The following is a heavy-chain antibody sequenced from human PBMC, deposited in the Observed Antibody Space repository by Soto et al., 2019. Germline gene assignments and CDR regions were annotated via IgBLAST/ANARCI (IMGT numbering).Heavy chain of an antibody. CDR2: IYYSGST. J-gene: IGHJ4*02. CDR1: GGSISSGGYY. Sequence: TLSLTCTVSGGSISSGGYYWSWIRQHPGKGLEWIGYIYYSGSTYYNPSLKSRVTISVDTSKNQFSLKLSSVTAADTAVYYCARLAPSYDSSGYYYGFFDYWGQGTLVTVSS. V-gene: IGHV4-31*03. CDR3: ARLAPSYDSSGYYYGFFDY. D-gene: IGHD3-22*01.